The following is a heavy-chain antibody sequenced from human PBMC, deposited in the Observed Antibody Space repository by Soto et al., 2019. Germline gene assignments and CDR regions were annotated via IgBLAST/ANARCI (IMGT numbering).Heavy chain of an antibody. CDR3: ARLPVGRDYDFWSGQYYFDY. J-gene: IGHJ4*02. D-gene: IGHD3-3*01. CDR2: IIPIFGTA. CDR1: GGTFSSYA. Sequence: SVKVSCKASGGTFSSYAISWVRQAPGQGLEWMGGIIPIFGTANYAQKFQGRVTITAGESTSTAYMELSSLRSEDTAVYYCARLPVGRDYDFWSGQYYFDYWGQGTLVTVSS. V-gene: IGHV1-69*13.